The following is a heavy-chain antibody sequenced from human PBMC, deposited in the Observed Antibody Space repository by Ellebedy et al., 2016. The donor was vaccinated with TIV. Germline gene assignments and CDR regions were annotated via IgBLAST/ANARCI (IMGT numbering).Heavy chain of an antibody. V-gene: IGHV1-18*04. D-gene: IGHD6-6*01. Sequence: AASVKVSCKASGYTFSSYTFTWVRQAPGQGPEWMGWIGTYEGNTKYAQKLQGRVTMTRDTSTSTAYMELRSLRSDDTAVYYCARDRDGSSSSDFQHWGPGTLVTVSS. CDR2: IGTYEGNT. J-gene: IGHJ1*01. CDR3: ARDRDGSSSSDFQH. CDR1: GYTFSSYT.